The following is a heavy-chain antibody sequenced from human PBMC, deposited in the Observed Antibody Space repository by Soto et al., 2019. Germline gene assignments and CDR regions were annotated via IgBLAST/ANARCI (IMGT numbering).Heavy chain of an antibody. CDR2: IIPILGIA. D-gene: IGHD5-18*01. J-gene: IGHJ4*02. V-gene: IGHV1-69*04. CDR1: GGTFSSYA. Sequence: ASVKVSCKASGGTFSSYAISWVRQAPGQGLEWMGRIIPILGIANYAKKFQGRVTITADKSTRTAYMELSSLSSEDTAVYSSASDPKDTAMVNLDYWGQGTLVTVSS. CDR3: ASDPKDTAMVNLDY.